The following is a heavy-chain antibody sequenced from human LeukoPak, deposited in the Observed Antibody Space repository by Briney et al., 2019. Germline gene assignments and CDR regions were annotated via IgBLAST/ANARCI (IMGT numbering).Heavy chain of an antibody. J-gene: IGHJ6*02. V-gene: IGHV5-51*01. CDR2: INPDDSDT. CDR3: TRQLELQNYYGMDV. CDR1: GYMFTSYW. Sequence: GESLKISCKGSGYMFTSYWIGWVRQMPGKGLEWMGIINPDDSDTRYSPSFQGQVTISADKSISTAYLRWSSLKASDTAMYYCTRQLELQNYYGMDVWGQGTTVIVSS. D-gene: IGHD1-7*01.